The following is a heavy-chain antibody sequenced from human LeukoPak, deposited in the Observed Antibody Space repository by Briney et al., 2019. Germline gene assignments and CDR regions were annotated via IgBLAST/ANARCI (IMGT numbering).Heavy chain of an antibody. D-gene: IGHD3-3*01. CDR2: IIPIFGTA. CDR3: ASNFWSNQPAGYYYYYYYMDV. J-gene: IGHJ6*03. V-gene: IGHV1-69*05. CDR1: GGTFSSYA. Sequence: SVKVSCKASGGTFSSYAISWVRQAPGQGLEWVGGIIPIFGTANYAQKFQGRVTITTDESTSTAYMELSSLRSEDTAVYYCASNFWSNQPAGYYYYYYYMDVWGKGTTVTVSS.